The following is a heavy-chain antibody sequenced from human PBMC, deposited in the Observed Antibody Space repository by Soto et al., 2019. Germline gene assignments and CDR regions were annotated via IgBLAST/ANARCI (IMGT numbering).Heavy chain of an antibody. J-gene: IGHJ6*02. CDR2: FDPEDGET. Sequence: ASVKVSCKVSGYTLTELSMHWVRQAPGKGLEWMGGFDPEDGETIYAQKFQGWVTMTRDTSISTAYMELSRLRSDDTAVYYCARSGPRGYYYGMDVWGQGTTVTVSS. CDR3: ARSGPRGYYYGMDV. V-gene: IGHV1-24*01. D-gene: IGHD3-10*01. CDR1: GYTLTELS.